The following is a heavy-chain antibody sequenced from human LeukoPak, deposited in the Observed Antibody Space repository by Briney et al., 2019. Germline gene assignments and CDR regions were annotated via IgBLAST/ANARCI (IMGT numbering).Heavy chain of an antibody. CDR3: ARQFLEWLSTNWYFDL. D-gene: IGHD3-3*01. CDR2: IYHSGST. CDR1: GFTFSSYS. V-gene: IGHV4-38-2*01. Sequence: GSLRLTRAASGFTFSSYSMNWIRQPPGKGLEWIGSIYHSGSTYYNPSLKSRVTISVDTSKNQFSLKLSSVTAADTAVYYCARQFLEWLSTNWYFDLWGRGTLVTVSS. J-gene: IGHJ2*01.